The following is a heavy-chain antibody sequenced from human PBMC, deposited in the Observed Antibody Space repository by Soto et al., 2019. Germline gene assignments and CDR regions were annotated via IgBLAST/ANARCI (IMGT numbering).Heavy chain of an antibody. V-gene: IGHV4-39*01. Sequence: QLQLQESGPGLVKPSETLSLTCTVSGGSISSSSYYWGWIRQPPGKGLEWIGSIYYSGSTYYNPSLKSRVTISVDTSKNQFSLKLSSVTAADTAVYYCARHETNGGDYGYYMDVWGKGTTVTVSS. CDR2: IYYSGST. D-gene: IGHD2-21*02. J-gene: IGHJ6*03. CDR1: GGSISSSSYY. CDR3: ARHETNGGDYGYYMDV.